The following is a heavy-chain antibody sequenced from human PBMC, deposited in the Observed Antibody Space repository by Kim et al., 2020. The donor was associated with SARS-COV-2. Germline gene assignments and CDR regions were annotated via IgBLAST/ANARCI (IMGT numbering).Heavy chain of an antibody. J-gene: IGHJ2*01. D-gene: IGHD6-19*01. Sequence: VKGRFTISRDNSKNTLYLQMSSLRAEDTAVYYCVKVRIAVAGSYWYFDLWGRGTLVTVSS. V-gene: IGHV3-64D*09. CDR3: VKVRIAVAGSYWYFDL.